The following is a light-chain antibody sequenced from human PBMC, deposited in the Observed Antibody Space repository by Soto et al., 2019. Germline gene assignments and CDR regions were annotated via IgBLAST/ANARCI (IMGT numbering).Light chain of an antibody. J-gene: IGLJ1*01. Sequence: QSALTQPRSVSGSPGQSVTLSCTGTSSDVGGYNFVSWYQQSPGKAPKVIIYDVTKRPSGVPDRFSGSKSGNTASLTISGLQAEDEADYYCCSYAGNYVYVFGTGTKVTV. CDR1: SSDVGGYNF. CDR2: DVT. V-gene: IGLV2-11*01. CDR3: CSYAGNYVYV.